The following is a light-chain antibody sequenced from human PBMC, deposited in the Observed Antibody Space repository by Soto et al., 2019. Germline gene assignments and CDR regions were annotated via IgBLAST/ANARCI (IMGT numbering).Light chain of an antibody. Sequence: QSVLTQPASVSGTHYHSSCIPRTGTSGEVGGSNYVSWYQQHTGKAPKLMIYEVSKRTSGDSNRLSSSKSGNKASVTYSGLQAEDEADYYWSSYTSSSTYVFGTGTKVTV. CDR1: SGEVGGSNY. V-gene: IGLV2-14*01. J-gene: IGLJ1*01. CDR2: EVS. CDR3: SSYTSSSTYV.